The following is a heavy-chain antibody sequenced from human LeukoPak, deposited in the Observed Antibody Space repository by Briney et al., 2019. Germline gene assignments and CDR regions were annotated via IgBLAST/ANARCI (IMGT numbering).Heavy chain of an antibody. CDR3: ARGVEPLVANTLAY. J-gene: IGHJ4*02. D-gene: IGHD1-14*01. CDR1: GFTVITND. CDR2: LYSDGNT. Sequence: PGGSLRLSCAASGFTVITNDMTWVRQAPGKGVEWVSVLYSDGNTKYADSVQGRFTISRDNSKNTLYLEMNSLSPDDTAVYYCARGVEPLVANTLAYWGQGTLVTVSS. V-gene: IGHV3-53*01.